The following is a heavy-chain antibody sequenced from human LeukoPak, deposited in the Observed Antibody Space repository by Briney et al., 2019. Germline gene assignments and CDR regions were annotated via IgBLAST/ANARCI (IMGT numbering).Heavy chain of an antibody. D-gene: IGHD2-2*03. J-gene: IGHJ6*03. Sequence: SVKVSCKASGGTFSSYTISWVRQAPGQGLEWMRRIIPILGIANYAQKFQGRVTITADKSTSTAYMELSSLRSEDTAVYYCAREGDGYCSSTSCQYYYYYMDVWGKGTTVTASS. CDR1: GGTFSSYT. V-gene: IGHV1-69*04. CDR3: AREGDGYCSSTSCQYYYYYMDV. CDR2: IIPILGIA.